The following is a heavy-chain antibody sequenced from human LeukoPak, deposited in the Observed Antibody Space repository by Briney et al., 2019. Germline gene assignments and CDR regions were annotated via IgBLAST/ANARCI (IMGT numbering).Heavy chain of an antibody. Sequence: PSETLSLTCTVSGGSISSGSYYWSWIRQPAGKGLEWIGRIYTSGSTNYNPSLKSRVTISVDTSKSQFSLKLSSVTAADTAVYYCARATITIFGVGGWFDPWGQGTLVTVSS. CDR1: GGSISSGSYY. J-gene: IGHJ5*02. D-gene: IGHD3-3*01. CDR3: ARATITIFGVGGWFDP. V-gene: IGHV4-61*02. CDR2: IYTSGST.